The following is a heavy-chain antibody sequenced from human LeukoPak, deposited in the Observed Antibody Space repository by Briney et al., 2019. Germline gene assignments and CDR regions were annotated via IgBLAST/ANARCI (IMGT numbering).Heavy chain of an antibody. CDR3: ARGSYDILTGYPYYFDY. CDR2: ISYDGSNK. CDR1: GITFSSYA. Sequence: PGRSLRLSCAASGITFSSYAMHWVRQAPGKGLEWGAVISYDGSNKYYADSVKGRFTISRDNSKNTLYLQMNSLRAEDTAVYYCARGSYDILTGYPYYFDYWGQGTLVTVSS. J-gene: IGHJ4*02. V-gene: IGHV3-30*04. D-gene: IGHD3-9*01.